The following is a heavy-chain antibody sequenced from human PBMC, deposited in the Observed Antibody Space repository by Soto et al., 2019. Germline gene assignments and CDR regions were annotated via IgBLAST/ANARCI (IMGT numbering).Heavy chain of an antibody. CDR2: INPNSGGT. D-gene: IGHD3-22*01. CDR1: GYTFTGYY. Sequence: ASVKVSCKASGYTFTGYYMHWVRQAPGQGLEWMGWINPNSGGTNYAQKFQGRVTMTRDTSISTAYMELSRLRSDDTAVYYCAALDFYERRGYYGRRDALDIWGQRTMVTVSS. J-gene: IGHJ3*02. CDR3: AALDFYERRGYYGRRDALDI. V-gene: IGHV1-2*02.